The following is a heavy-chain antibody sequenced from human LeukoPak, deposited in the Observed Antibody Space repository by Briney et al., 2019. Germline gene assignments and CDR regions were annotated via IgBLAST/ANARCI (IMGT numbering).Heavy chain of an antibody. V-gene: IGHV3-23*01. J-gene: IGHJ4*02. CDR2: IGTGGDRT. CDR1: GSTFTSSA. Sequence: GRSLRPSCPASGSTFTSSAISCVRQAQGKWLECVSAIGTGGDRTFCADSVKGRFTISRDNSKNTLYLQMNGLRAEDTAVYYCARDRPYFDYWGQGTLVTVSS. CDR3: ARDRPYFDY.